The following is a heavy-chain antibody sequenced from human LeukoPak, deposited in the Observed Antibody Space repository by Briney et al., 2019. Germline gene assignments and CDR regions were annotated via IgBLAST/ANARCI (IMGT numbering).Heavy chain of an antibody. CDR1: GGTFSSYA. J-gene: IGHJ6*03. Sequence: SVKVSCKASGGTFSSYAISWVRQAPGQGLEWMGGIIPIFGTANYAQKFQGRVTITADESTSTAYMELSSLRSADTAVYYCARDRRRYDYYYYYMDVWGKGTTVTVSS. CDR2: IIPIFGTA. V-gene: IGHV1-69*01. D-gene: IGHD1-1*01. CDR3: ARDRRRYDYYYYYMDV.